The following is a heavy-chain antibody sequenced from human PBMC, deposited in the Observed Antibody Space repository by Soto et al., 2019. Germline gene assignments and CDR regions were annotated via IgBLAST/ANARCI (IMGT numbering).Heavy chain of an antibody. Sequence: PSETLSLTCAVYGGSFSGYYWSWIRQPPGKGLEWIGEINHSGSTNYNPSLKSRVTISVDTSKNQFSLKLSSVTAADTAVYYCARGFGSLYFDYWGQGTLVTVSS. J-gene: IGHJ4*02. D-gene: IGHD3-3*01. CDR3: ARGFGSLYFDY. V-gene: IGHV4-34*01. CDR1: GGSFSGYY. CDR2: INHSGST.